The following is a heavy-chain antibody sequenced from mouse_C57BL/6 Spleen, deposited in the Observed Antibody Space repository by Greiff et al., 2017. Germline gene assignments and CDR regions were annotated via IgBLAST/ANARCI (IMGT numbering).Heavy chain of an antibody. CDR2: LDPSDSYT. CDR1: GYTFTSYW. J-gene: IGHJ2*01. D-gene: IGHD1-1*01. Sequence: VKLQQPGAELVMPGASVKLSCKASGYTFTSYWMHWVKQRPGQGLAWIGELDPSDSYTNYNQKFKGKSTLTVDKASSTAYMQRSSLTSEDSAVYYCARGVVDYWGQGTTRTVSS. CDR3: ARGVVDY. V-gene: IGHV1-69*01.